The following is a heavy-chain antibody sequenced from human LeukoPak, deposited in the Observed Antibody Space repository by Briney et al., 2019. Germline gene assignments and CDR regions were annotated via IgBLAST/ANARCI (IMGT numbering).Heavy chain of an antibody. CDR3: ATGVGVGSGWYPGGYFDY. D-gene: IGHD6-19*01. J-gene: IGHJ4*02. Sequence: GGSLRLSCAASGFTFHDHGMNWVRHAPGKGLEWVSGITWNGGTTGYADSVRGRFTISRDNAEKSLYLQMNSLRAEDTAVYYCATGVGVGSGWYPGGYFDYWGQGTLVTVSS. V-gene: IGHV3-20*04. CDR2: ITWNGGTT. CDR1: GFTFHDHG.